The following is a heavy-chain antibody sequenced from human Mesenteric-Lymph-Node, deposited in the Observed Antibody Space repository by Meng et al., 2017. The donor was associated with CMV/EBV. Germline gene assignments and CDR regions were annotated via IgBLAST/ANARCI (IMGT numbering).Heavy chain of an antibody. J-gene: IGHJ5*02. CDR1: SSDSAA. Sequence: SSDSAAWNWLRQSPSRGLEWLGRIYYRSKWLSDYAASVKSRITMNPDTSKNQFSLQLNSVTPEDTAIYYCARGPFYDGGSRWGFDPWGQGTLVTVSS. CDR3: ARGPFYDGGSRWGFDP. V-gene: IGHV6-1*01. D-gene: IGHD4-23*01. CDR2: IYYRSKWLS.